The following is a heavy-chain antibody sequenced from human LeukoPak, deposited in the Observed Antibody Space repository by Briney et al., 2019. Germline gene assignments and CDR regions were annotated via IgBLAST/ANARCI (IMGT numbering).Heavy chain of an antibody. D-gene: IGHD3-10*01. CDR1: GFTFSSYA. CDR3: ARDTHYYGSGSPAFDL. J-gene: IGHJ3*01. Sequence: GGSLRLSCAASGFTFSSYAMHWVRQAPGKGLEWVAVISYDGSNKYYADSVKGRFTISRDNAKNSLYLQLNSLRAEDTALYYCARDTHYYGSGSPAFDLWGRGTMVTVSS. V-gene: IGHV3-30*04. CDR2: ISYDGSNK.